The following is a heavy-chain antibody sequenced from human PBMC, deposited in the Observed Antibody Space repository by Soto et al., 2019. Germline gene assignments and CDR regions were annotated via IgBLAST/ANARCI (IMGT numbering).Heavy chain of an antibody. CDR3: ARRSYPMVRGVIMEQHYYYGMDV. J-gene: IGHJ6*02. V-gene: IGHV1-69*12. CDR1: GGTFSSYA. Sequence: QVQLVQSGAEVKKPGSSVKVSCKASGGTFSSYAISWVRQAPGQGLEWMGGIIPIFGTANYAQKFQGRVTITADESTSTAYMELSSLRSEDTAVYYCARRSYPMVRGVIMEQHYYYGMDVWGQGTTVTVSS. CDR2: IIPIFGTA. D-gene: IGHD3-10*01.